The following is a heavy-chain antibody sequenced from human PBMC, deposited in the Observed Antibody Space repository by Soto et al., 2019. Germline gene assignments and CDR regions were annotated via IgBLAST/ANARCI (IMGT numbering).Heavy chain of an antibody. V-gene: IGHV4-34*01. D-gene: IGHD3-10*01. J-gene: IGHJ4*02. CDR1: GGSFSGYY. Sequence: QVQLQQWGAGLLKPSETLSLTCAVYGGSFSGYYWSWIRQPPGKGLEWIGEINHSGSTNYNPSLKSRVTIAVDTSKNQFSLKLSSVTAADTAVYYCARVRYYYGSESYYRPTNDYWGQGTLLTVSS. CDR2: INHSGST. CDR3: ARVRYYYGSESYYRPTNDY.